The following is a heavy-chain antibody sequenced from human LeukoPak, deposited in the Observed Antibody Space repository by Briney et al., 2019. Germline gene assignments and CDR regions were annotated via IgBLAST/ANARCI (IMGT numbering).Heavy chain of an antibody. J-gene: IGHJ4*02. D-gene: IGHD5-24*01. Sequence: PGGSLRLSCAASGFTFSSYSMNWVRQAPGKELEWVSSISSSSSYIYYADSVKGRFTISRDNAKNSLYLQMNSLRAEDTAVYYCARDLGRDGYNFAYWGQGTLVTVSS. CDR3: ARDLGRDGYNFAY. CDR2: ISSSSSYI. V-gene: IGHV3-21*01. CDR1: GFTFSSYS.